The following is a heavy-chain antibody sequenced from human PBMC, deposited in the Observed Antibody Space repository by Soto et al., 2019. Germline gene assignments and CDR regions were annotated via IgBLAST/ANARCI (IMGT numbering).Heavy chain of an antibody. CDR1: GFSFRSYG. D-gene: IGHD3-22*01. V-gene: IGHV3-30*18. Sequence: PGGSLRLSCEASGFSFRSYGIHWVRQAPGQGLEWVAVISYDGSDKHYADSVKGRFTISIDSSKNTLYLQMNSLRPEDTAVYYCAKLSQDYYDSSGPRGYWGQETLVTVSS. CDR3: AKLSQDYYDSSGPRGY. CDR2: ISYDGSDK. J-gene: IGHJ4*02.